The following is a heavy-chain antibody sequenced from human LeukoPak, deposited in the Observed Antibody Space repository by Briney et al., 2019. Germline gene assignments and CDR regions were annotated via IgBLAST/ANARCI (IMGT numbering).Heavy chain of an antibody. CDR3: ARGIYGDYYFDY. V-gene: IGHV4-34*01. J-gene: IGHJ4*02. D-gene: IGHD4-17*01. Sequence: SETLSLTCAVYGGSFSGYYGSWIRQPPGKGLEWIGEINHSGSTNYSPSLKSRVTISVDTSRNQFSLKLSSVTAADTAVYYCARGIYGDYYFDYWGQGTLVTVSS. CDR1: GGSFSGYY. CDR2: INHSGST.